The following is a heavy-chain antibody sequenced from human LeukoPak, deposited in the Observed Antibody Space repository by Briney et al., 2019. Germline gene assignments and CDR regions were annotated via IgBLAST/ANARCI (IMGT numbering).Heavy chain of an antibody. V-gene: IGHV3-7*01. J-gene: IGHJ6*02. CDR3: ARGHYGLDV. Sequence: GGSLRLSCEVSGFTFSTYWMTWVRRAPGKGLEWVASVNPDGSERYYLDSVKGRFTIPRDNARNSPFLQMNSLRVEDTGVYYCARGHYGLDVWGQGTTVIVSS. CDR1: GFTFSTYW. CDR2: VNPDGSER.